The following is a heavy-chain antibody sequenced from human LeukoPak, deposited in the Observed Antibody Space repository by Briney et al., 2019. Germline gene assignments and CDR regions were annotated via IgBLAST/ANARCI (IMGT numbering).Heavy chain of an antibody. CDR1: GYTFTDYY. V-gene: IGHV1-2*02. D-gene: IGHD4-11*01. CDR2: INPNSGET. J-gene: IGHJ4*02. CDR3: ARDRDYSNTERGFDY. Sequence: ASVKVSCKTSGYTFTDYYIHWVRQAPGQGLEWMGWINPNSGETNSAQKFQGRITMTGDTSISTAYMELRRVTSDDTAVYYCARDRDYSNTERGFDYWGQGTLVTVSS.